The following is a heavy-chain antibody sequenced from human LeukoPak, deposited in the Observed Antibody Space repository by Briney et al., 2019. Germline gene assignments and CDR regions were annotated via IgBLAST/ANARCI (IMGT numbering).Heavy chain of an antibody. Sequence: ASVKVSCKASGYTFTSYGISWVRQAPGQGLEWMGWISAYNGNTNYAQKLQGRVTMTTDTSTSTAYMELRSLRSDDTAVYYCARENVVPLWLGELFPWGQGTLVTVSS. D-gene: IGHD3-10*01. CDR2: ISAYNGNT. CDR1: GYTFTSYG. V-gene: IGHV1-18*01. CDR3: ARENVVPLWLGELFP. J-gene: IGHJ5*02.